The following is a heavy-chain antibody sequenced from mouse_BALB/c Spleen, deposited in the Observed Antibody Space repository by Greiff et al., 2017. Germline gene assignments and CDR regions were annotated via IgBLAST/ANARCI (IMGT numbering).Heavy chain of an antibody. CDR3: ASDCYGSSLPWYFDV. CDR2: IDPYNGGT. V-gene: IGHV1S135*01. Sequence: VQLQQSGPELVKPGASVKVSCKASGYSFTDYNMYWVKQSHGKSLEWIGYIDPYNGGTSYNHKFKGKATLTVDTSSSTAFMHLNSLTSEDSAVYYCASDCYGSSLPWYFDVWGAGTTVTVSS. J-gene: IGHJ1*01. CDR1: GYSFTDYN. D-gene: IGHD1-1*01.